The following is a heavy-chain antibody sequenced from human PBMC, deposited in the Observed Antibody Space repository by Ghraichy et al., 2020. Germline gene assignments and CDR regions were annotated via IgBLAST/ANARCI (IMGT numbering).Heavy chain of an antibody. D-gene: IGHD3-10*02. Sequence: LSLTCAASGFTFRSYWMSWVRQAPGKGLEWVANINEHGGEESYVDSVKGRFTISRDNAKNSLYLQMNSLRAEDTAVYYCARDVRGGHFDYWGQGTLVTVSS. CDR3: ARDVRGGHFDY. CDR2: INEHGGEE. CDR1: GFTFRSYW. V-gene: IGHV3-7*01. J-gene: IGHJ4*02.